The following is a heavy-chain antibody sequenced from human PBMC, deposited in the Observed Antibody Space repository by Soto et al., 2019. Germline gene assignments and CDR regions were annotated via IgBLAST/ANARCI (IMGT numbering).Heavy chain of an antibody. Sequence: SETLSLTCTVSGGSISNYYWTWIRQPPGKGLEWIGSIYYSGSTYYNPSLKSRVTISVDTSKNQFSLKLSSVTAADTAVYYCARHGSPVVPSRSRWFDPWGQGTLVTVSS. V-gene: IGHV4-39*01. CDR1: GGSISNYY. CDR3: ARHGSPVVPSRSRWFDP. D-gene: IGHD2-2*01. CDR2: IYYSGST. J-gene: IGHJ5*02.